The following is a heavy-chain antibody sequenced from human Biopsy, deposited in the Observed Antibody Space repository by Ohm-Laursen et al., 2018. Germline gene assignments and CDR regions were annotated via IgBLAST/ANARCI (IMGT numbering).Heavy chain of an antibody. D-gene: IGHD2-21*01. CDR2: VNPVAEAT. Sequence: SVKVSCKASGYNFGNYYINWVRKVPGQGLEWLGVVNPVAEATMYAQKFQDRITLTRDASTNTVYMDLTSLTSEDTAVYYCARESPLRLGVCGAIRCFKEVFGMDVWGQGTTVIVSS. J-gene: IGHJ6*02. V-gene: IGHV1-46*01. CDR3: ARESPLRLGVCGAIRCFKEVFGMDV. CDR1: GYNFGNYY.